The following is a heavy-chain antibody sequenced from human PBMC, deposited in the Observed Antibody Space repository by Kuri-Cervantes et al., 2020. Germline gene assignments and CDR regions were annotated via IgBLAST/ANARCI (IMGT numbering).Heavy chain of an antibody. CDR3: ANHPSGYYLNDAFDT. J-gene: IGHJ3*02. D-gene: IGHD3-22*01. CDR2: ISGSGGST. Sequence: GGSLRLSCAASGFTFSNYGMHWVRQAPGKGLEWVSAISGSGGSTYYADSVKGRFTISRDNSKNTLYLQMNSLRAEDTAVYYCANHPSGYYLNDAFDTCGQGTMVTVSS. V-gene: IGHV3-23*01. CDR1: GFTFSNYG.